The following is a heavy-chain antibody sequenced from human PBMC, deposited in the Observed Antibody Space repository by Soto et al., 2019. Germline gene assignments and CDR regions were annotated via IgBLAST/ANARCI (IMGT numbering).Heavy chain of an antibody. D-gene: IGHD3-3*01. CDR1: GYSISSGYY. CDR2: IYRSGST. CDR3: ARDAAPRYYDFWSGYIQPVPLYYYGMDV. Sequence: SETLSLTCAVSGYSISSGYYWGWIRQPPGKGLEWIGSIYRSGSTYYNPSLKSRVTISVDTSKNQFSLKLSSVTAADTAVYYCARDAAPRYYDFWSGYIQPVPLYYYGMDVWGQGTTVTVSS. V-gene: IGHV4-38-2*02. J-gene: IGHJ6*02.